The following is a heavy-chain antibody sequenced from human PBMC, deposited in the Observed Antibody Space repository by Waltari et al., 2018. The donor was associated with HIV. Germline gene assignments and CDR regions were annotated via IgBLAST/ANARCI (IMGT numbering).Heavy chain of an antibody. J-gene: IGHJ5*02. Sequence: VLLLQPGAEARKPGESPSISCTGSGSSSRSSLISWVRQMPGKGLEWMGRIDPSDSYTNYSPSFQGHVTISADKSISTAYLQWSSLKASDTAMYYCAKLRSGSYDWFDPWGQGTLVTVSS. D-gene: IGHD3-10*01. V-gene: IGHV5-10-1*01. CDR3: AKLRSGSYDWFDP. CDR2: IDPSDSYT. CDR1: GSSSRSSL.